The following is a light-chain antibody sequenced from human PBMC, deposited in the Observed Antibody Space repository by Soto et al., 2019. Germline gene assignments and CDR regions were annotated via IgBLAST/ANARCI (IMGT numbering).Light chain of an antibody. CDR3: QQYITYST. CDR1: QSISGW. J-gene: IGKJ1*01. Sequence: DIQITQSPSPLSASVGDTVPITCRASQSISGWLACYQPKPGKAPKLLIYDASSLESGVSSRFSGSGSGTEFTLTISSLQPDDFATYYCQQYITYSTFGQGTKVDIK. V-gene: IGKV1-5*01. CDR2: DAS.